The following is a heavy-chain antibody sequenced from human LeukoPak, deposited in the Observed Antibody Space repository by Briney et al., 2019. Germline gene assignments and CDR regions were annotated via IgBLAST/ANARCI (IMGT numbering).Heavy chain of an antibody. D-gene: IGHD1-26*01. J-gene: IGHJ4*02. Sequence: SETLSLTCTVSGGSISGSNYYWGWIRQPPSEGLEWIGSMYYSGSIFYNPSLKSRVTISVNTSKNQFSLKVTSVTAADTAVYYCARTRVPGSYSPKGPFDYWGQGTLVTVSS. CDR3: ARTRVPGSYSPKGPFDY. CDR2: MYYSGSI. V-gene: IGHV4-39*07. CDR1: GGSISGSNYY.